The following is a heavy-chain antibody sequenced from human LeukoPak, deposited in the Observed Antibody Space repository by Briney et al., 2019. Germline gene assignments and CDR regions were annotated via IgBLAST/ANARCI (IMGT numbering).Heavy chain of an antibody. CDR3: AKSLGYSYGSPPNYYYYGMDV. J-gene: IGHJ6*02. CDR1: GFTFSSYG. D-gene: IGHD5-18*01. Sequence: GGSLRLSWAASGFTFSSYGMLGARQAPGKGREGVSAMSGRGGSTYYADSVEGRRTLPRQNSKNTLYLQVHNLRAEDTGVYHGAKSLGYSYGSPPNYYYYGMDVWGQGTPVTVSS. CDR2: MSGRGGST. V-gene: IGHV3-23*01.